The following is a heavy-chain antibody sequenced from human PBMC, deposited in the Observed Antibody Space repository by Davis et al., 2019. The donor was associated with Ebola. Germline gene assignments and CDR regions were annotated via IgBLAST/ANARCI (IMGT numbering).Heavy chain of an antibody. V-gene: IGHV1-8*01. J-gene: IGHJ6*02. CDR3: ARGPTIPRPLGYCSSTSCFRDGMDV. CDR2: MNPNSGNT. Sequence: ASVKVSCKASGYTFTSYDINWVRQATGQGLEWMGWMNPNSGNTGYAQKFQGRVTMTRNTSISTAYMELSSLRSEDTAVYYCARGPTIPRPLGYCSSTSCFRDGMDVWGQGTTVTVSS. CDR1: GYTFTSYD. D-gene: IGHD2-2*01.